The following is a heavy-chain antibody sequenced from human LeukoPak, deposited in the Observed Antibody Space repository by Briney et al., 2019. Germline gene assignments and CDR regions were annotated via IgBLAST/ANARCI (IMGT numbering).Heavy chain of an antibody. V-gene: IGHV4-38-2*02. D-gene: IGHD5-24*01. Sequence: SETLSLTCTVFGYSITRGYFWGWIRQSPGKGLEWIASMFHSGGTYYNPSLKSRVTMSVDTSKNQFSLRLSSVTAADTAVYYCARHRSGWLQSSFDYWGQGTLVTVSS. CDR3: ARHRSGWLQSSFDY. CDR2: MFHSGGT. CDR1: GYSITRGYF. J-gene: IGHJ4*02.